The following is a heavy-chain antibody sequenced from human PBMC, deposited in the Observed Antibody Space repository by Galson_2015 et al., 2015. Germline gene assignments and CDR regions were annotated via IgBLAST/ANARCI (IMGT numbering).Heavy chain of an antibody. CDR2: IYYSGST. CDR3: ARGLASGWFYYFDY. J-gene: IGHJ4*02. Sequence: SETLSLTCTVSGGSISSYYWSWIRQPPGKGLEWIGYIYYSGSTNYNPSLKSRVTISVDTPKNQFSLKLSSVTAADTAVYYCARGLASGWFYYFDYWGQGTLVTVSS. V-gene: IGHV4-59*01. D-gene: IGHD6-19*01. CDR1: GGSISSYY.